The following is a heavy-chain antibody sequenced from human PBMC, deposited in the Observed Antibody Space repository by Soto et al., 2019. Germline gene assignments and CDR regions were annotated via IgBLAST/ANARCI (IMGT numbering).Heavy chain of an antibody. V-gene: IGHV1-18*01. CDR2: ISAYNGNT. D-gene: IGHD6-19*01. CDR3: ARGGIAVAGVQADYYYGMDV. Sequence: ASVQVSCKASGYTFNRYAISWVRQAPGQGLEWMGWISAYNGNTNYAQKLQGRVTMTTDTSTSTAYMELSSLRSEDTAVYYCARGGIAVAGVQADYYYGMDVWGQGTTVTVSS. CDR1: GYTFNRYA. J-gene: IGHJ6*02.